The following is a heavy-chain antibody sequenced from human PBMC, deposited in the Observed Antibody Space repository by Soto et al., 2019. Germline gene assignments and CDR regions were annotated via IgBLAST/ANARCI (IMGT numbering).Heavy chain of an antibody. CDR2: IYYSGST. V-gene: IGHV4-59*01. J-gene: IGHJ4*02. D-gene: IGHD6-19*01. Sequence: SETLSLTCTVSGGSISTYYWSWIRQPPGKGLEWIGYIYYSGSTSYNPSLKSRVTISVDTSKNQFSLKLRSVTAADTAVYYCARATVAGYDYWGQGTLVTVSS. CDR1: GGSISTYY. CDR3: ARATVAGYDY.